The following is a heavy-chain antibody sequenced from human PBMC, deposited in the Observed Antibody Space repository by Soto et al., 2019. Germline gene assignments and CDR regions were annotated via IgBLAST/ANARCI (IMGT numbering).Heavy chain of an antibody. CDR2: ISGSGDRT. CDR3: VKDDGGYPSTAPH. J-gene: IGHJ4*02. Sequence: ALRLSCSASAITISNSPMSWVRHTPGKGLDWVAGISGSGDRTYYAESAKGRFTISKDLSRNSPSLQLDSLGVEDTAVYFCVKDDGGYPSTAPHWGQGTLVTVSS. D-gene: IGHD3-22*01. V-gene: IGHV3-23*01. CDR1: AITISNSP.